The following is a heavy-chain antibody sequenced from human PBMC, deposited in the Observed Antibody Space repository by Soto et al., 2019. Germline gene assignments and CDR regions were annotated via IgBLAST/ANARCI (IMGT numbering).Heavy chain of an antibody. CDR2: ISSSSSYI. Sequence: GWSLRLSCASSVFTFSSYSMNWVRQAPGKGLEWVSSISSSSSYIYYADSVKGRFTISRDNAKNSLYLQMNSLRAEDTAVYYCASSPSRDGYNYWYCDLWGRGTLVTV. J-gene: IGHJ2*01. CDR3: ASSPSRDGYNYWYCDL. V-gene: IGHV3-21*01. D-gene: IGHD5-12*01. CDR1: VFTFSSYS.